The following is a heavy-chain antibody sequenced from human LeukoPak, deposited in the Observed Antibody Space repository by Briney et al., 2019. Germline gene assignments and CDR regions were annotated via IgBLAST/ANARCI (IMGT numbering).Heavy chain of an antibody. Sequence: SETLSLTCTVSGGSISNKYWSWIRQPPGKGLEWIGYIYYSGSTNYNPSLKSRVTISVDTSKIQFSLNLTSATAADTAVFYCARRVRGVNDAFDIWGQGTVVTVSS. CDR3: ARRVRGVNDAFDI. J-gene: IGHJ3*02. V-gene: IGHV4-59*12. CDR2: IYYSGST. D-gene: IGHD3-10*01. CDR1: GGSISNKY.